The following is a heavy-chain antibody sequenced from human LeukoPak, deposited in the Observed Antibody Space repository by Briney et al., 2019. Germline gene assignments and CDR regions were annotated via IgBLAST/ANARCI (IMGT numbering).Heavy chain of an antibody. CDR3: ARGRDYDFWSGYYFDY. V-gene: IGHV1-2*02. Sequence: ASVKVSCKASGGTFSSYAISWVRQAPGQGLEWMGWINPNSGGTNYAQKFQGRVTMTRDTSISTAYMELSRLRSDDTAVYYCARGRDYDFWSGYYFDYWGQGTLVTVSS. D-gene: IGHD3-3*01. CDR1: GGTFSSYA. J-gene: IGHJ4*02. CDR2: INPNSGGT.